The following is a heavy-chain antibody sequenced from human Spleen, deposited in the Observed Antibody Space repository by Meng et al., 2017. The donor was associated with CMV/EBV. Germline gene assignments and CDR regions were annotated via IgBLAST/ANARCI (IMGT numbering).Heavy chain of an antibody. CDR3: AGYSGYDFAFDY. V-gene: IGHV3-11*04. Sequence: GGSLRLSCTASGFTLTDFHMSWIRQAPGRGLEWVSYISSGGTTIHYADSVKGRLTISRDNAKNSLYLQMNSLRAEDTAVYYCAGYSGYDFAFDYWGQGTLVTVSS. J-gene: IGHJ4*02. D-gene: IGHD5-12*01. CDR2: ISSGGTTI. CDR1: GFTLTDFH.